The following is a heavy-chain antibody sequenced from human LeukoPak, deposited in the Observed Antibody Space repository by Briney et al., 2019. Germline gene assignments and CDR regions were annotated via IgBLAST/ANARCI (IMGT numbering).Heavy chain of an antibody. D-gene: IGHD1-7*01. Sequence: GGSLRLSCAASGFTFTYYGMSWVRQAPGKGLEWVSTITSGGNAFYADSVKGRFTISRDNSKNTLYLQMNSLRAEDTAVYYCARQVELRWVDCWGQGTLVTVSS. CDR1: GFTFTYYG. CDR2: ITSGGNA. V-gene: IGHV3-23*01. J-gene: IGHJ4*02. CDR3: ARQVELRWVDC.